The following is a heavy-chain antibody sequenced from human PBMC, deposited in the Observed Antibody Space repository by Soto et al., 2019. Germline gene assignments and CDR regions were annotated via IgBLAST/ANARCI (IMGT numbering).Heavy chain of an antibody. CDR2: IYYSGST. CDR1: CGSISSSSYY. D-gene: IGHD1-7*01. J-gene: IGHJ6*02. Sequence: PSETLSLTCTVSCGSISSSSYYWGWIRQPPGKGLEWIGSIYYSGSTYYNPPLKSRVTISVDTSKNQFSLKLSSVTAADTAVYYCARHGNYEAYYYYYGMDVWGQGTTVTVSS. CDR3: ARHGNYEAYYYYYGMDV. V-gene: IGHV4-39*01.